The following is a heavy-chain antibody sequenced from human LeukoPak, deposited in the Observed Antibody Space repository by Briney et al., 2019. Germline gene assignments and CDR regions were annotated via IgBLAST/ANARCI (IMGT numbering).Heavy chain of an antibody. V-gene: IGHV4-34*01. J-gene: IGHJ4*02. CDR1: GGSFSGYY. Sequence: PSETLSLTCAVYGGSFSGYYWSWIRQPPGKGLEWIGEINHSGSTNYNPSLKSRVTISVDTSKNQFSLKLSSVTAADTAVYYCARISTIFGVVTKRDDYWGQGTLVTVSS. D-gene: IGHD3-3*01. CDR3: ARISTIFGVVTKRDDY. CDR2: INHSGST.